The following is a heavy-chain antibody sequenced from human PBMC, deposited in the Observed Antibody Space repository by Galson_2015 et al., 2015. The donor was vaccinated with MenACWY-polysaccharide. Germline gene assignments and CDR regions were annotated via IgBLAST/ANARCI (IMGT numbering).Heavy chain of an antibody. CDR3: ARGSSSDSFDY. J-gene: IGHJ4*02. D-gene: IGHD2-15*01. CDR1: GFTFSSYS. CDR2: ISTGRTII. V-gene: IGHV3-48*02. Sequence: SLRLSCAASGFTFSSYSMNWVRQAPGKGLEWVSYISTGRTIIYQADSVKGRFTISRDNAKNSLYLQLNSLGDEDTAVYYCARGSSSDSFDYWGKGTLVTVSS.